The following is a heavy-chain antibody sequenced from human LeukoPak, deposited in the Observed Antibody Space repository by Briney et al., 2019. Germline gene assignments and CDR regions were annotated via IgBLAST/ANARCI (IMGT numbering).Heavy chain of an antibody. CDR1: GYTFTRYG. Sequence: ASVKVSCKASGYTFTRYGISGLRQAPGQGLEWMGWISAYNGNTNYAQKLQGRVTMTTDTSTSTAYMELRSLRSDDTAVYYCARDRGSSWSSYYFDYWGQGTLVTVSS. V-gene: IGHV1-18*01. J-gene: IGHJ4*02. CDR3: ARDRGSSWSSYYFDY. D-gene: IGHD6-13*01. CDR2: ISAYNGNT.